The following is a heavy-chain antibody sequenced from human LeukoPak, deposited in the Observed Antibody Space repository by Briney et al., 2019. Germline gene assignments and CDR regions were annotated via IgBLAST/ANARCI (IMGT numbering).Heavy chain of an antibody. J-gene: IGHJ4*02. CDR3: AKEVDIVPYGGLDY. CDR2: ISGSGGST. Sequence: PGGSLRLSCAASGFTFSSYAMSWVRQAPGKGLEWVSAISGSGGSTYYADSVKGRFTISRDNSKNTLYLQMNSLRAEDTAVYCCAKEVDIVPYGGLDYWGQGTLVTVSS. V-gene: IGHV3-23*01. CDR1: GFTFSSYA. D-gene: IGHD5-12*01.